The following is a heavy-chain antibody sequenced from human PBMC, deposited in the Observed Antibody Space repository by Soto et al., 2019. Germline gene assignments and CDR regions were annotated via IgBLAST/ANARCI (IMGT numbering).Heavy chain of an antibody. CDR3: ARQGVSAPNTFDI. CDR1: GASISSSKYW. Sequence: SETLSLTCTVSGASISSSKYWWGWIRQAPGKGLEWIGRIYYTGSISYNPSLKSRVAISIDLSKNQFSLKLASVTAADTAVYYCARQGVSAPNTFDIWGQGTMVTVSS. V-gene: IGHV4-39*01. J-gene: IGHJ3*02. CDR2: IYYTGSI. D-gene: IGHD2-15*01.